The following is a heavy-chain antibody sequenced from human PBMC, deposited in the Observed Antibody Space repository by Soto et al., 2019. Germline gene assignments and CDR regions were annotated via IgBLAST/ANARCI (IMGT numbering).Heavy chain of an antibody. J-gene: IGHJ4*02. CDR3: VGGQYYFDY. CDR1: GFPFPPYG. V-gene: IGHV3-30*03. D-gene: IGHD3-10*01. Sequence: QVQLVESGGGVVQPGRSLRLSCPASGFPFPPYGMHWVREGPDKGLGWVAVISYDGSDKYYADSVKARFTISRDNSKNSLYLQMNSLRPEDTALYYCVGGQYYFDYRGQGTLVIVSS. CDR2: ISYDGSDK.